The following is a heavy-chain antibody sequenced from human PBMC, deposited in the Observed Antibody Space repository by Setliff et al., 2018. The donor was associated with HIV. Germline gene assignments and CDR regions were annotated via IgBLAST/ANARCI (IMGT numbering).Heavy chain of an antibody. CDR1: GGSISSGNYY. CDR3: ARRGGIAVAGRGVTRGFDI. D-gene: IGHD6-19*01. Sequence: SETLSLTCTVSGGSISSGNYYWNWIRQPAGKGLEWIGRIYYSGTTYYNASLKSRVTMSVDTSKNQFFLKLNSVTAADTAVYYCARRGGIAVAGRGVTRGFDIWGQGTSVTVS. V-gene: IGHV4-39*01. J-gene: IGHJ3*02. CDR2: IYYSGTT.